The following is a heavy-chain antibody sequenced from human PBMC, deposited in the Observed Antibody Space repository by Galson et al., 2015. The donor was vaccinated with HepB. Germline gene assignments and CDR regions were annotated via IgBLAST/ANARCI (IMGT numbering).Heavy chain of an antibody. CDR1: GGTFSSYT. CDR2: IIPILGIA. CDR3: ARFSSGWYGQDY. J-gene: IGHJ4*02. D-gene: IGHD6-19*01. V-gene: IGHV1-69*02. Sequence: SVKVSCKASGGTFSSYTISWVRQAPGQGLEWMGRIIPILGIANYAQKFQGRVTITADKSTSTAYMELSSLRSEDTAVYYCARFSSGWYGQDYWGQGTLVTVSS.